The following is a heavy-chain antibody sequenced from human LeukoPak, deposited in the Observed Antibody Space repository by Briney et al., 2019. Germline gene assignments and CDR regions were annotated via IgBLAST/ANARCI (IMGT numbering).Heavy chain of an antibody. V-gene: IGHV4-59*08. CDR2: IYYSGST. CDR1: GGSISSYY. CDR3: ARRAPSGSHDY. D-gene: IGHD3-10*01. Sequence: SETLSLTCTVSGGSISSYYWSWIRQPPGKGLEWIGYIYYSGSTNYNPSLKSRVAISVDTSKNQFSLKLSSVTAADTAVYYCARRAPSGSHDYWGQGTLVTVSP. J-gene: IGHJ4*02.